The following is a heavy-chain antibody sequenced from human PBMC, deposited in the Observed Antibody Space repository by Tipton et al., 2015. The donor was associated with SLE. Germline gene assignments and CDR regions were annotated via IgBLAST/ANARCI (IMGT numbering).Heavy chain of an antibody. Sequence: TLSLTCIVSGGSISRGTSYWSWIRPHPGKGPEWVGYIYNSRRTHSNPSLKRRVRTSVDTSKNQFALKLTSVTAADTAVYYCARHVSRHYDSRTYSEAFDIWSQGTMVTIAS. J-gene: IGHJ3*02. CDR3: ARHVSRHYDSRTYSEAFDI. CDR2: IYNSRRT. D-gene: IGHD3-22*01. CDR1: GGSISRGTSY. V-gene: IGHV4-39*01.